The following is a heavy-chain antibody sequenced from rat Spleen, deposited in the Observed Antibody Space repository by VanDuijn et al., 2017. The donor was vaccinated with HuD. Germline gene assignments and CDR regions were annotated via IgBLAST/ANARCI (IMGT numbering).Heavy chain of an antibody. J-gene: IGHJ2*01. V-gene: IGHV5-29*01. CDR1: GFTFSNYY. Sequence: EVQLVESGGDLVQPGRSLKLSFAASGFTFSNYYMAWVRQAPTKGLEWVATISYDGSSTFHRDSVKGRFTISRDNEKSTLYLQMDSLRSEDTATYYCARQNWPYYFDYWGQGVMVTVSS. CDR3: ARQNWPYYFDY. D-gene: IGHD3-6*01. CDR2: ISYDGSST.